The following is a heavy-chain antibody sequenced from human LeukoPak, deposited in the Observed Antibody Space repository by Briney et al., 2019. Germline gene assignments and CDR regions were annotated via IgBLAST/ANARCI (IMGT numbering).Heavy chain of an antibody. CDR1: GFTFSDYY. CDR3: ARSLEAGYSSSWYWGY. V-gene: IGHV3-11*04. Sequence: GGSLRLSCAASGFTFSDYYMSWIRQAPGKGLEWVSYISSSATTIYYADSVKGRFTISRDNAKNSLYLQMNSLRAEDTAVYYCARSLEAGYSSSWYWGYWGQGTLVTVSS. D-gene: IGHD6-13*01. J-gene: IGHJ4*02. CDR2: ISSSATTI.